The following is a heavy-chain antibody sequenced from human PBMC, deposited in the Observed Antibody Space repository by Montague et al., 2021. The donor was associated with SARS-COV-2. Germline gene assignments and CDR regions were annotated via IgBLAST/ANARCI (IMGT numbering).Heavy chain of an antibody. V-gene: IGHV4-39*07. D-gene: IGHD2-15*01. CDR3: GRVILSATSNPLDC. Sequence: SETLSLTCTVSGGSISSYHHYCCWLRQPPGEGLEWIGAMYYSGSTWLHPSLNSLVTISVDTSKHLLSLKLRSVTAADTAVYFCGRVILSATSNPLDCWGPGTLVTVSA. J-gene: IGHJ4*02. CDR2: MYYSGST. CDR1: GGSISSYHHY.